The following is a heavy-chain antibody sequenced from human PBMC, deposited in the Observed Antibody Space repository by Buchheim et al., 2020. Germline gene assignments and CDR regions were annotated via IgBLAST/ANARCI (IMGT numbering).Heavy chain of an antibody. CDR2: IYYSGST. J-gene: IGHJ5*02. Sequence: QVQLQESGPGLVKPSETLSLTCTVSGGSISSYYWSWIRQPPGKGLEWIGYIYYSGSTNYNPSLQSRVTLSVDTSKNPFSLKPSSVTAADTAVYYCARAGGEAYYDFWSGYSANWFDPWGQGTL. D-gene: IGHD3-3*01. CDR1: GGSISSYY. V-gene: IGHV4-59*01. CDR3: ARAGGEAYYDFWSGYSANWFDP.